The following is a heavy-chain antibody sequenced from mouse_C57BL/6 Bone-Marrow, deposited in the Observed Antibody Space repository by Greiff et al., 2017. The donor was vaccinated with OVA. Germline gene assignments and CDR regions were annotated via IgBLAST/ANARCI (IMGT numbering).Heavy chain of an antibody. V-gene: IGHV7-3*01. J-gene: IGHJ1*03. D-gene: IGHD2-1*01. CDR2: IRNKANGYTT. CDR1: GFTFTDYY. Sequence: EVQLVESGGGLVQPGGSLSLSCAASGFTFTDYYMSWVRQPPGKALEWLGFIRNKANGYTTEYSASVKGRFTISRDNSQSILYLQMNALRAEDSATYYCARYRGIYYGNYLYWYFDVWGTGTTVTVSS. CDR3: ARYRGIYYGNYLYWYFDV.